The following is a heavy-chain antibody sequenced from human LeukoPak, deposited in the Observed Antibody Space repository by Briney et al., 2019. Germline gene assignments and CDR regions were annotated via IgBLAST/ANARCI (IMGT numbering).Heavy chain of an antibody. CDR1: GFTFSSYS. CDR3: ARDPYYYGSGSSFDY. CDR2: ISSSSYI. D-gene: IGHD3-10*01. V-gene: IGHV3-21*01. J-gene: IGHJ4*02. Sequence: PGGSLRLSCAASGFTFSSYSMDWVRQAPGKGLEWVSSISSSSYIYYADSVKGRFTISRDNAKNSLYLQMNSLRAEDTAVYYCARDPYYYGSGSSFDYWGQGTLVTVSS.